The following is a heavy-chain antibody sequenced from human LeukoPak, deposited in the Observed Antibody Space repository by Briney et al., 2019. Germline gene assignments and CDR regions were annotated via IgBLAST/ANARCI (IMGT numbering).Heavy chain of an antibody. Sequence: ASVKVSCKASGYTFTSYYIHWVRQAPGRGLEWMGIINPSSGSTSYAQKFQGRVTMTRDTSTSTVHMELSSLRSEDTAVYYCASAAIAVAGRFDYWGQGTLVTVSS. V-gene: IGHV1-46*01. CDR2: INPSSGST. CDR1: GYTFTSYY. D-gene: IGHD6-19*01. CDR3: ASAAIAVAGRFDY. J-gene: IGHJ4*02.